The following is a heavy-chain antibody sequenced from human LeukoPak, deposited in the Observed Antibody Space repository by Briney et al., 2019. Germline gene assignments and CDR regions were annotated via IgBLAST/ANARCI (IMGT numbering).Heavy chain of an antibody. CDR3: AKERLGGNYGDYAVEY. CDR2: VSGRGDGT. Sequence: PGGSLRLSCAASGFAFTSYAMSWVRQAPGKGLEWVSSVSGRGDGTYYADSVKGRFTISRDNSKKTLDLHMDSLRAEDTAVYYCAKERLGGNYGDYAVEYWGQVTMVAVSS. D-gene: IGHD4-17*01. J-gene: IGHJ4*02. V-gene: IGHV3-23*01. CDR1: GFAFTSYA.